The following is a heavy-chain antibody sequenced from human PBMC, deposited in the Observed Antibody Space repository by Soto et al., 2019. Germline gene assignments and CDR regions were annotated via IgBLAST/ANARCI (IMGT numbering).Heavy chain of an antibody. Sequence: DVQLLESGGGLVQPEGSLRLSCAASGFTFSSYAMGWVRQGPGKGLEWVAVVSIGGSTHYAVSVRGRFTISRDNSKNTLSLQMNSLTAEDTAVYFCANRRGAGGHFDYWGQGALVTVSS. V-gene: IGHV3-23*01. D-gene: IGHD2-15*01. J-gene: IGHJ4*02. CDR1: GFTFSSYA. CDR3: ANRRGAGGHFDY. CDR2: VSIGGST.